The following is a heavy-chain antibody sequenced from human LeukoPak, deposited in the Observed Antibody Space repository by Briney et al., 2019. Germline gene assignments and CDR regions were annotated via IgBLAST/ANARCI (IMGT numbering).Heavy chain of an antibody. Sequence: GGSLRLSCAASGFTFSSYSMNWVRQAPGKGLEWVSSISSSSSYIYYADSVKGRFTISRDNAKNSLYLQMNSLRAEDTAVYYCARAEALSTAFDIWGQGTMVTVSS. J-gene: IGHJ3*02. V-gene: IGHV3-21*01. CDR3: ARAEALSTAFDI. CDR2: ISSSSSYI. CDR1: GFTFSSYS.